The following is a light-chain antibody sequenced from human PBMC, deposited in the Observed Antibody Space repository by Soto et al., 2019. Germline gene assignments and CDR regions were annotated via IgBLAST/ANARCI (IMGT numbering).Light chain of an antibody. Sequence: DIHMTQSPSSLSASVGDRITITCRASQSISTYLNWYQQKPGKAPKLLIFAAISLQTGVPSRFSRRGSGTDFTLTISSLQPEDFATYSCQQTYINSRTFGQGTKV. CDR2: AAI. V-gene: IGKV1-39*01. CDR3: QQTYINSRT. CDR1: QSISTY. J-gene: IGKJ1*01.